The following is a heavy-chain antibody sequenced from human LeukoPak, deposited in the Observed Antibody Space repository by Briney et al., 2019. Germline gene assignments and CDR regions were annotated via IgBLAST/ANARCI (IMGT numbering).Heavy chain of an antibody. CDR1: GFTFSSTW. D-gene: IGHD3-3*01. CDR2: INSDGSIV. V-gene: IGHV3-74*01. J-gene: IGHJ4*02. CDR3: ARDRAWNYFDY. Sequence: SGESLRLSCAASGFTFSSTWMNWVRQAPGKGPVWVSRINSDGSIVTYADSVKGRFTISRDNSKNTLYLQMDSLRAEDTAVYYCARDRAWNYFDYWGQGTLVTVSS.